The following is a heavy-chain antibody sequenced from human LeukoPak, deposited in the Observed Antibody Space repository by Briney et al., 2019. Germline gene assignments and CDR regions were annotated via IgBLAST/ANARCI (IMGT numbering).Heavy chain of an antibody. CDR3: ARGGKVAFDY. Sequence: GGSLRLSCSASGFTFSSYAMQWVRRAPAKGLEYVSSINSNENSTYYANSVKGRFTISRDNSKNTLYLQMGSLRAEDMAVYYCARGGKVAFDYWGQGTLVTVSS. CDR2: INSNENST. CDR1: GFTFSSYA. V-gene: IGHV3-64*01. J-gene: IGHJ4*02. D-gene: IGHD3-16*01.